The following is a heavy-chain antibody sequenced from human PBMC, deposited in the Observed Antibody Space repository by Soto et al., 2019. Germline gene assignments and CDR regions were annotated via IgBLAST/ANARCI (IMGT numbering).Heavy chain of an antibody. V-gene: IGHV3-23*01. CDR3: AKTQNGESPRSPRRIAVAGTSGY. D-gene: IGHD6-19*01. CDR2: ISGSGGST. Sequence: GGSLRLSCAASGFTFSSYAMSWVRQAPGKGLEWVSAISGSGGSTYYADSVKGRFTISRDNSKNTLYLQMNSLRAEDTAVYYCAKTQNGESPRSPRRIAVAGTSGYWGQGTLVTVSS. CDR1: GFTFSSYA. J-gene: IGHJ4*02.